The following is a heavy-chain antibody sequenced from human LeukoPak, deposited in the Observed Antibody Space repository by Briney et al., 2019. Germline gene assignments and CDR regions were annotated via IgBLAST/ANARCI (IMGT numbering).Heavy chain of an antibody. Sequence: SVKVSCKASGGTFSSYAISRVRQAPGQVLESMGGIIPIFGTANYAQKFQGRVTITADESTSTAYMELSSLRSEDTAVYYCVITSGRRHTIFVFFDYWGQGTLVTVSS. CDR1: GGTFSSYA. CDR3: VITSGRRHTIFVFFDY. D-gene: IGHD3-9*01. J-gene: IGHJ4*02. CDR2: IIPIFGTA. V-gene: IGHV1-69*01.